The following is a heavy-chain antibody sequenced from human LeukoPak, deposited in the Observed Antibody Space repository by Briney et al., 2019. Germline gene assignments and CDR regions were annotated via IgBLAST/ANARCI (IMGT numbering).Heavy chain of an antibody. CDR3: AREGTQPIAAADPNWFDP. CDR2: INPNSGGT. V-gene: IGHV1-2*02. CDR1: GYTFTCYY. D-gene: IGHD6-13*01. Sequence: ASVKVSFKASGYTFTCYYMHWVRQAPGQGLEWRGWINPNSGGTNYAQKFQGRVTMTRDTSISTAYMELSRLRSDATAVYYCAREGTQPIAAADPNWFDPWGQGTLVTVSS. J-gene: IGHJ5*02.